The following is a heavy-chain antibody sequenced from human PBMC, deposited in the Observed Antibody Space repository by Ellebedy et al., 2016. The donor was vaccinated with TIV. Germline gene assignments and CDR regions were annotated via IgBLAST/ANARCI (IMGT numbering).Heavy chain of an antibody. CDR3: ANREFDP. V-gene: IGHV3-74*01. Sequence: GESLKISXAASGFTFSSYWMHWVRQAPGKGLVWVSRINSDGSSTSYADSVKGRFTISRDNSKNTLYLQMNSLRAEDTAVYYCANREFDPWGQGTLVTVSS. CDR1: GFTFSSYW. CDR2: INSDGSST. D-gene: IGHD2/OR15-2a*01. J-gene: IGHJ5*02.